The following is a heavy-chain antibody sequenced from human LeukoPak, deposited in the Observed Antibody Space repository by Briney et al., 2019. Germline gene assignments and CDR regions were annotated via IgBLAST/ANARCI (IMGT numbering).Heavy chain of an antibody. J-gene: IGHJ4*02. V-gene: IGHV3-11*01. D-gene: IGHD3-3*01. CDR1: GFTFSDYY. CDR2: ISSSVSTI. Sequence: GGSLRLSCAASGFTFSDYYMSWIRQAPGKGLEWVSYISSSVSTIYYADSVKGRFTISRDNAKNSLYLQMNSLRAEDTAVYYCAREVGMISAYFDYWGQGTLVTVSS. CDR3: AREVGMISAYFDY.